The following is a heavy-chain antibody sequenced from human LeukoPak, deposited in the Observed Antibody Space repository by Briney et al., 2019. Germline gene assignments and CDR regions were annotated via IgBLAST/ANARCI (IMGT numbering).Heavy chain of an antibody. V-gene: IGHV5-51*01. CDR1: GYSFTSYW. CDR2: IYPGDSDT. D-gene: IGHD3-3*01. Sequence: GESLKISCKGSGYSFTSYWISWVRQMPGKGLEWMGIIYPGDSDTRYSPSFQGQVTISADKSISTAYLQWSSLKASDTAIYYCARHTRDFVDYWGQGTLVAVSS. CDR3: ARHTRDFVDY. J-gene: IGHJ4*02.